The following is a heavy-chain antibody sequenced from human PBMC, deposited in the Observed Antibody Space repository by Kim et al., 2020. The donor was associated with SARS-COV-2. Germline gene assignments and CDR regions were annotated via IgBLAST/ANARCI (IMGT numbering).Heavy chain of an antibody. J-gene: IGHJ4*02. CDR1: GTSISSANW. V-gene: IGHV4-4*02. Sequence: SETLSLTCTISGTSISSANWWSWVRQSPEKGLEWIGEIYYGGRTTYNPSLMSRVTVSEDESKNQVSLNLSSVTAADTAMYYCARGGEAMTGSFFFDYWGQGTLVTVSS. CDR3: ARGGEAMTGSFFFDY. CDR2: IYYGGRT. D-gene: IGHD3-9*01.